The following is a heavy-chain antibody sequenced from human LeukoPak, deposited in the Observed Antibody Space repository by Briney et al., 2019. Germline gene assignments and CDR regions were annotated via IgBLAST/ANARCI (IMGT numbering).Heavy chain of an antibody. D-gene: IGHD2-2*01. CDR2: ISGSGGST. J-gene: IGHJ4*02. CDR3: ATVFSSSNEFFDY. Sequence: GGSLRLSCAASGFTFSSNWMHWVRQAPGKGLEWVSAISGSGGSTYYADSVKGRFTISRDNSKNTLYLQMNSLRAEDTAVYYCATVFSSSNEFFDYWGQGALVTVSS. V-gene: IGHV3-23*01. CDR1: GFTFSSNW.